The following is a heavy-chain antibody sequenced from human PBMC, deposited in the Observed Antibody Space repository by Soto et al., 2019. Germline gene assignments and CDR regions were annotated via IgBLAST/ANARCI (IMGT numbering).Heavy chain of an antibody. CDR2: IKQDGGQT. J-gene: IGHJ5*02. D-gene: IGHD3-16*01. CDR1: GFTFDSYW. V-gene: IGHV3-7*01. Sequence: GGSLRLSCAASGFTFDSYWMTWVRQAPGKGLEWVAHIKQDGGQTYYVDSVKGRFTISRDNAKNSLYLQLNSLRDEDTAVYYCAREMGACSDSSCYPGPYDSWGQGTLVTVSS. CDR3: AREMGACSDSSCYPGPYDS.